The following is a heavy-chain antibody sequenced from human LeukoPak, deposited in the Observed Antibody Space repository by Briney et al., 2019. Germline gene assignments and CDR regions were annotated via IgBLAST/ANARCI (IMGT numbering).Heavy chain of an antibody. D-gene: IGHD3-10*01. Sequence: SVKVSCKASGGTFSSYAISWVRQAPGQGLEWMGGIIPIFGTANYAQKFQGRVTITADKSTSTAYMELSSLRSEDTAVYYCARGSKWFGELSYYYYYMDVWGKGTTVTISS. J-gene: IGHJ6*03. CDR1: GGTFSSYA. CDR3: ARGSKWFGELSYYYYYMDV. CDR2: IIPIFGTA. V-gene: IGHV1-69*06.